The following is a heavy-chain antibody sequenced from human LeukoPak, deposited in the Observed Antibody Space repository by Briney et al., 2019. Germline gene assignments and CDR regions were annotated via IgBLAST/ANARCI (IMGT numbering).Heavy chain of an antibody. V-gene: IGHV4-59*08. CDR3: ARHLLAAAGTWFDP. CDR2: IYYSGST. Sequence: SETLSLTCTVSGGSIISYYWSWIRQPPGKGLEWIGYIYYSGSTYYNPSLKSRVTISVDTSKNQFSLRLSSVAAADTAVYYCARHLLAAAGTWFDPWGQGTLVTVSS. CDR1: GGSIISYY. J-gene: IGHJ5*02. D-gene: IGHD6-13*01.